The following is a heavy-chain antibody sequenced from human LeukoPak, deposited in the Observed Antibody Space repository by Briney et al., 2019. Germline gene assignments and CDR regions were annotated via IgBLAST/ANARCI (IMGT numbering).Heavy chain of an antibody. CDR2: IYYSGST. J-gene: IGHJ6*02. CDR1: GGSVSSGSYY. V-gene: IGHV4-61*01. D-gene: IGHD3-3*01. Sequence: SETLSLTCTVSGGSVSSGSYYWSWIRQPPGKGLEWIGYIYYSGSTNYNPSLKSRVTISVDTSKNQFSLKLSSVTAADTAVYYCAHSIFGVVPPYYYYGMDVWGQGTTVTVSS. CDR3: AHSIFGVVPPYYYYGMDV.